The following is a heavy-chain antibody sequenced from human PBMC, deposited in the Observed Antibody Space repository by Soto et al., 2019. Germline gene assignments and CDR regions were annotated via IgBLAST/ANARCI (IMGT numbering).Heavy chain of an antibody. CDR3: AKPYLLYLRYFDWAPDY. Sequence: GGSLRLSCAASGFTFSSYAMSWVRQAPGKGLEWVSAISGSGGSTYYADSVKGRFTISRDNSKNTLYLQMNSLRAEDTAVYYCAKPYLLYLRYFDWAPDYWGQGTLVTVSS. D-gene: IGHD3-9*01. V-gene: IGHV3-23*01. CDR2: ISGSGGST. CDR1: GFTFSSYA. J-gene: IGHJ4*02.